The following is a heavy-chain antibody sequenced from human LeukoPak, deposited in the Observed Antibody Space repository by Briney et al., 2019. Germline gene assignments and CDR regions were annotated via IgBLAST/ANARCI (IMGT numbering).Heavy chain of an antibody. D-gene: IGHD4-17*01. CDR2: IKPDGSDK. V-gene: IGHV3-7*01. CDR1: GFTFSSYW. CDR3: ARDWAVTPRYFDL. J-gene: IGHJ2*01. Sequence: GGPLRLSCAASGFTFSSYWMSWVRQAPGKGLEWVANIKPDGSDKYYVDSVKGRFTISRDNAKNSLYLQMNSLRAEDTAVYYCARDWAVTPRYFDLWGRGTLVTVSS.